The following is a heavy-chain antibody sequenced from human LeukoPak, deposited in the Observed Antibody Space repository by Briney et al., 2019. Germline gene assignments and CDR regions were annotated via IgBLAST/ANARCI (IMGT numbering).Heavy chain of an antibody. J-gene: IGHJ4*02. D-gene: IGHD3-10*01. Sequence: PSETLSLTCTVSGGSISSSSYYWGWIRQPPGKGLEWIGYIYYSGNTNYNPSLKSRVTISVDTSKNQFSLKLSSVTAADTAVYYCAREGLATMIRGVIPYWGQGTLVTVSS. V-gene: IGHV4-61*01. CDR3: AREGLATMIRGVIPY. CDR1: GGSISSSSYY. CDR2: IYYSGNT.